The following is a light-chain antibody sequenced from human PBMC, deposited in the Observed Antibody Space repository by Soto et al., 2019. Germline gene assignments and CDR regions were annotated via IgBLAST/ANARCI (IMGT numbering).Light chain of an antibody. CDR1: QSVSSIY. Sequence: EIVLTQSPGTLSLSPGERATLSCRASQSVSSIYLAWYQQKPGQAPRLLIYGASSRPTGIPDRFSGSGSGTDFTLTISRLEPEDFAVYYCQQYGSSALTLVGGTKVEIQ. CDR3: QQYGSSALT. J-gene: IGKJ4*01. V-gene: IGKV3-20*01. CDR2: GAS.